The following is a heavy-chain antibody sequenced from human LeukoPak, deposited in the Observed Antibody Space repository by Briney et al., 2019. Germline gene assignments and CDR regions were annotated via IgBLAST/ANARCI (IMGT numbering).Heavy chain of an antibody. CDR1: GYTFTSYD. D-gene: IGHD6-13*01. J-gene: IGHJ3*02. CDR3: ARVRYQPIYSSRRIPSAFDI. Sequence: GASVKVSCKASGYTFTSYDINWVRQATGQGLEWMGWMNPNSGNTGYAQKFRGRVTMTRNTSISTAYMELSSLRSEDTAVYYCARVRYQPIYSSRRIPSAFDIWGQGTMVTVSS. CDR2: MNPNSGNT. V-gene: IGHV1-8*01.